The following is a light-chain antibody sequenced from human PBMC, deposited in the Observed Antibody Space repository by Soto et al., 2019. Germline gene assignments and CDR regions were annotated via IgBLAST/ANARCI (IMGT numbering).Light chain of an antibody. V-gene: IGLV2-14*01. CDR3: SSYTSSSTL. J-gene: IGLJ1*01. CDR2: EVS. CDR1: SSDLGSYNY. Sequence: QSVLTQPASVSGSPGQSITISCTGSSSDLGSYNYVSWYQQHPGKAPKLMIYEVSDRPSGISSRFSGSKSGNTASLTISGLQTEDEADYYCSSYTSSSTLFGTGTKVTVL.